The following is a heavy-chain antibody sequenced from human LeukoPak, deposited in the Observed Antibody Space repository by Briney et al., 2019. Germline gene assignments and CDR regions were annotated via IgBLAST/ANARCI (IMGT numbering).Heavy chain of an antibody. D-gene: IGHD3-10*01. Sequence: SETLSLTCTVSGGSISSYSWSWIRQPPGKGLEWIGYTYNSGSSSYSPSFKSRVTISTDTPRNQFFLRLTSVTAADTAVYYCAGYYGSGQWDNWGQGTLVTVSS. CDR1: GGSISSYS. J-gene: IGHJ4*02. CDR3: AGYYGSGQWDN. CDR2: TYNSGSS. V-gene: IGHV4-59*12.